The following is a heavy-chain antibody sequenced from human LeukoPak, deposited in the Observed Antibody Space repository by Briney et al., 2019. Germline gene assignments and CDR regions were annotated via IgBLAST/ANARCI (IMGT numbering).Heavy chain of an antibody. D-gene: IGHD2-21*02. J-gene: IGHJ4*02. Sequence: GGSLRLSCAASGFTFSNYAMRWVRQAPGKGLEWVSSISVAGATTDYADSVKGRFTISRDNSKSTVYLQMNGLRVEDTALYYCAKLSLGDFEYFDYWGQGTLVTVSS. CDR2: ISVAGATT. V-gene: IGHV3-23*01. CDR1: GFTFSNYA. CDR3: AKLSLGDFEYFDY.